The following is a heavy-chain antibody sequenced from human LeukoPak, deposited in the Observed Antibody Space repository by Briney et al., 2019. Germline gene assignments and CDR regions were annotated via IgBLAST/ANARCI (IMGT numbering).Heavy chain of an antibody. J-gene: IGHJ4*02. V-gene: IGHV4-34*01. D-gene: IGHD3-10*01. CDR3: ARNYNYGRYFFDS. CDR1: GGSFSGYY. Sequence: PSETLSLSCAVYGGSFSGYYLYWIRQPPGKGLEWIGEINRGGSTNYNPSLKSRITISVDTSKNQFSLKLTSVTAADTAVYYCARNYNYGRYFFDSWGQGILVTVSS. CDR2: INRGGST.